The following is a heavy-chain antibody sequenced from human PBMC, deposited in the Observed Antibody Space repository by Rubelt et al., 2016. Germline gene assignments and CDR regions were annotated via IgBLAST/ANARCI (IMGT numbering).Heavy chain of an antibody. CDR1: GFTFSRYA. Sequence: EVQLLESGGGLVQPGGSLRLSFAASGFTFSRYALCWVRQAPGKGLEWVSGVSCSGGSTSYADSVMVRFTISRDNSKNTLDLRMNSLRAEDTAVYYCARGGYSRFDYWGQGTLVTVSS. D-gene: IGHD5-24*01. J-gene: IGHJ4*02. CDR3: ARGGYSRFDY. CDR2: VSCSGGST. V-gene: IGHV3-23*01.